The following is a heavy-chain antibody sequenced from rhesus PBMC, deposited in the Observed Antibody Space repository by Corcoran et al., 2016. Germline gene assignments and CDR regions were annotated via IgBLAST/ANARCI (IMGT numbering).Heavy chain of an antibody. V-gene: IGHV4-80*01. J-gene: IGHJ4*01. CDR3: ARGGWRQLDRERHDY. CDR1: GASISSYW. CDR2: NKGNSGST. Sequence: QVQLQESGPGLVKPSETLSLTCAVSGASISSYWWNLIRQPPGKGLEWIGENKGNSGSTNYNTSLKSRVTISKDAYKNQFSLKLSSVTAADTAVYYCARGGWRQLDRERHDYWGQGVLVTVSS. D-gene: IGHD6-25*01.